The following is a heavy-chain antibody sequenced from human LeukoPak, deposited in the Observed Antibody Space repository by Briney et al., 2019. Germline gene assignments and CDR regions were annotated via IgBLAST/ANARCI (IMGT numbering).Heavy chain of an antibody. D-gene: IGHD1-1*01. CDR2: ISGSGGRI. J-gene: IGHJ4*02. CDR1: GFTFSSYS. CDR3: AKNPRLEGWIYFDS. Sequence: GGSLRLSCADSGFTFSSYSMSWVRQAPGKGLEWVSRISGSGGRIDYADSVKGRFTISRDNSKNTLSLQMNSLTAEATAVYYCAKNPRLEGWIYFDSWGQGILVTVSS. V-gene: IGHV3-23*01.